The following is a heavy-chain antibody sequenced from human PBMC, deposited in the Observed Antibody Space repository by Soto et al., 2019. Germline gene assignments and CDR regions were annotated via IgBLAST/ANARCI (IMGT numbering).Heavy chain of an antibody. CDR3: ARFRGCSSTSCYKSGMDV. CDR2: INAGNGNT. J-gene: IGHJ6*02. V-gene: IGHV1-3*01. Sequence: QVQLVQSGAEVKKPGASVKVSCKASGYTFTSYAMHWVRQAPEQRLEWMGWINAGNGNTKYSQKFQGRVTITRDTSASTAYMELSSLRSEDTAVYYCARFRGCSSTSCYKSGMDVWGQGTTVTVSS. D-gene: IGHD2-2*02. CDR1: GYTFTSYA.